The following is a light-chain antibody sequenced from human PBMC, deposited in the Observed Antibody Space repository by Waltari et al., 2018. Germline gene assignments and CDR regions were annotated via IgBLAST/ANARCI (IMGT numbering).Light chain of an antibody. CDR3: SSYTSNNTPVV. V-gene: IGLV2-14*03. CDR1: VRYNY. J-gene: IGLJ2*01. Sequence: QSALTQPASVSGSPGPSITISCTGTVRYNYVTWYQQHPGKAPKLMIYDVTNRPSGVSNRFSGSKSGNTASLTISGLRAEDEADYYCSSYTSNNTPVVFGGGTMVTVL. CDR2: DVT.